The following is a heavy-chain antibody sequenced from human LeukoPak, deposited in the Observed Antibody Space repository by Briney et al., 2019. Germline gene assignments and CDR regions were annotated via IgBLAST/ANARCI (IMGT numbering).Heavy chain of an antibody. CDR2: ISSSSSYI. V-gene: IGHV3-21*01. J-gene: IGHJ5*02. CDR1: GFTFSSYS. Sequence: PGGSLRLSCAASGFTFSSYSMNWVRQAPGKGLEWVSSISSSSSYIYYADSVKGRFTIPRDNAKKSLYLQMNSLRAEDTAVYYCARTYYYDSSGYREDWFDPWGQGTLVTVSS. CDR3: ARTYYYDSSGYREDWFDP. D-gene: IGHD3-22*01.